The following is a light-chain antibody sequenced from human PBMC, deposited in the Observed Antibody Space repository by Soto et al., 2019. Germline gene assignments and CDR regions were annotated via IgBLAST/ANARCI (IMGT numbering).Light chain of an antibody. J-gene: IGKJ2*01. Sequence: EIVLTQSPATLSLSPGERATLSCRASQSVSSYLAWYQQKPGQAPRLLIYDASNRATGIPARFSGSGSGTDFSLTISSLEPEEFAVYYCQQRSNWHQYTFGQRTKLEIK. CDR1: QSVSSY. CDR3: QQRSNWHQYT. V-gene: IGKV3-11*01. CDR2: DAS.